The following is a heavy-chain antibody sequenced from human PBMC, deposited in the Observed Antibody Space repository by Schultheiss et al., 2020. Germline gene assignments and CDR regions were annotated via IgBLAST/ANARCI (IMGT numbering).Heavy chain of an antibody. Sequence: GGSLRLSCAASGFTFSSYAMSWVRQAPGKGLEWVSAISGSGGSTYYADSVKGRFTISRDNSKNTLYLQMNSLRAEDTAVYYCAKDWDYYDSSGYYPVTPYYFDYWGQGTLVTVSS. CDR2: ISGSGGST. CDR1: GFTFSSYA. CDR3: AKDWDYYDSSGYYPVTPYYFDY. V-gene: IGHV3-23*01. D-gene: IGHD3-22*01. J-gene: IGHJ4*02.